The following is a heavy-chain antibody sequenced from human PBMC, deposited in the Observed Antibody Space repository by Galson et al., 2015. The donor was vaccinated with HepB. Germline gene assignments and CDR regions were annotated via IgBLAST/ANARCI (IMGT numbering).Heavy chain of an antibody. CDR2: ISAYNGKT. CDR1: GYTFAHYG. CDR3: ARVGAGPSLDI. Sequence: SVKVSCKASGYTFAHYGIAWVRQAPGQGLEWMGWISAYNGKTDSTQELQGSLTMTTDTSTSTAFMVLRSLKYDDTAVYFCARVGAGPSLDIWGQGTMVTVSS. V-gene: IGHV1-18*01. J-gene: IGHJ3*02. D-gene: IGHD1-26*01.